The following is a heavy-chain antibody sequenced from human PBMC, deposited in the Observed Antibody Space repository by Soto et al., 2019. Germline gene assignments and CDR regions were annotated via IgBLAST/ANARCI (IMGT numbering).Heavy chain of an antibody. J-gene: IGHJ6*02. CDR3: ARVSGYCSGGRCYSYYHGMDV. V-gene: IGHV1-18*01. CDR1: GYTFTSYG. Sequence: GASVKVSCKASGYTFTSYGISWARQAPGQGLEGMGWISAYNGNTNYAQKLQGRVTMTTDTSTSTAYMELRSLRSDDTAVYYCARVSGYCSGGRCYSYYHGMDVWGQGTTVTVSS. CDR2: ISAYNGNT. D-gene: IGHD2-15*01.